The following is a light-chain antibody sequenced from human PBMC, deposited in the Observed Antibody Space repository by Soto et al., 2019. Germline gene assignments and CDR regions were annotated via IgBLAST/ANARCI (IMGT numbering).Light chain of an antibody. CDR2: GAS. V-gene: IGKV3-20*01. Sequence: EIVLTQSPGTLSLSPGERATLSCRASQTVSSNFLAWFQQKPGQAPRFVIYGASSRATGIPDRFSGSGSGTEFTLTISRLEPEYFAVYYCQQYGSSPLTFGGGTKVEIK. CDR3: QQYGSSPLT. CDR1: QTVSSNF. J-gene: IGKJ4*01.